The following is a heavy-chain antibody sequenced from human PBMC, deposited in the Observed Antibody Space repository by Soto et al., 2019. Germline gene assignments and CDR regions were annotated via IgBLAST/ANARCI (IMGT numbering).Heavy chain of an antibody. Sequence: PSETLSLTCTVSGGSISSGGYYWSWIRQHPGKGLEWIGYIYYSGSTYYNPSLKSRVTISVGTSKNQFSLKLSSVTAADTAVYYCASAPLYCSGGSCPTPVPFDYWGQGTLVTVSS. V-gene: IGHV4-31*03. J-gene: IGHJ4*02. CDR1: GGSISSGGYY. CDR3: ASAPLYCSGGSCPTPVPFDY. CDR2: IYYSGST. D-gene: IGHD2-15*01.